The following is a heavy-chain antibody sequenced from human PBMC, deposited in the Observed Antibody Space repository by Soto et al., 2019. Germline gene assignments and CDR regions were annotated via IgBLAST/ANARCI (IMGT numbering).Heavy chain of an antibody. J-gene: IGHJ6*02. D-gene: IGHD2-8*01. CDR1: GYSFTDYH. V-gene: IGHV1-2*04. Sequence: GSVKDSFKASGYSFTDYHIHWVRQAPGQGLEWPGRINPRSGGTSTAQKFQGWVTMTTDTSISTASMELTRLTSDDTAIYYCARGDSTDCSNGVCSFFYNHDMDVWGQGTPVTVSS. CDR3: ARGDSTDCSNGVCSFFYNHDMDV. CDR2: INPRSGGT.